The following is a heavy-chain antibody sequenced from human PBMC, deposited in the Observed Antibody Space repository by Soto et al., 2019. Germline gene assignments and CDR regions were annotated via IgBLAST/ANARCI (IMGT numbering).Heavy chain of an antibody. CDR2: IYHSGST. CDR3: ARREGAAAGPLYYYYGMDV. CDR1: GGSISSSNW. V-gene: IGHV4-4*02. Sequence: QVQLQESGPGLVKPSGTLSLTCAVSGGSISSSNWWSWVRQPPGKGLEWIGEIYHSGSTNYNPSLESRVTKAVDKSKNQLSLKLSYVTAEDTAVYYCARREGAAAGPLYYYYGMDVWGQGTTVTVSS. J-gene: IGHJ6*02. D-gene: IGHD6-13*01.